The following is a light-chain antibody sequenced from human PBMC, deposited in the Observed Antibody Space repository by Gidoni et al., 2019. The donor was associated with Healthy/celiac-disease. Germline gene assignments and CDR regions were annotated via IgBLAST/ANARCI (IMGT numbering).Light chain of an antibody. CDR1: QSVSSSY. Sequence: EIVLTQSPGTLSLSPGERATLSCRASQSVSSSYLAGYQQKPGQAPRLLIYGASSRATGIPDRFSGSGSGTDFTLTISRLEPEDFAVYYCQQYGSSPRVYTFGQXTKLEIK. CDR2: GAS. V-gene: IGKV3-20*01. CDR3: QQYGSSPRVYT. J-gene: IGKJ2*01.